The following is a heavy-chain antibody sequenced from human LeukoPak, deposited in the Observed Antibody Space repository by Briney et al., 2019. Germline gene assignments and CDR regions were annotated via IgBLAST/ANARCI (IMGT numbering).Heavy chain of an antibody. J-gene: IGHJ3*02. V-gene: IGHV1-24*01. CDR3: ARSSGSYGFPYDAFDI. CDR1: GYTLTELS. Sequence: ASVNVSCKVSGYTLTELSMHWVRQAPGKGLEWMGSFDPEDGETIYAQKFQGRVTMTEDTSTDTAYMELSSLRSEDTAVYYCARSSGSYGFPYDAFDIWGQGTMVTVSS. D-gene: IGHD1-26*01. CDR2: FDPEDGET.